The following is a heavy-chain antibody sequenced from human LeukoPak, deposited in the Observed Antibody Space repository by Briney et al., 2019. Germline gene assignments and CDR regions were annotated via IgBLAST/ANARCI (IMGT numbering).Heavy chain of an antibody. CDR3: ARRPRYSSSWDTFDY. CDR1: GGSISSSSYY. CDR2: IYYSGST. V-gene: IGHV4-39*01. J-gene: IGHJ4*02. Sequence: TPSETLSLTCTVSGGSISSSSYYWGWIRQPPGKGLERIGSIYYSGSTYYNPSLKSRVTISVDTSKNQFSLKLSSVTVADTAVYYCARRPRYSSSWDTFDYWGQGTLVTVSS. D-gene: IGHD6-13*01.